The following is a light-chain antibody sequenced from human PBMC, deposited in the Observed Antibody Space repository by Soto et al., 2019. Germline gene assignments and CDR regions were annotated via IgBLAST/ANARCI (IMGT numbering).Light chain of an antibody. J-gene: IGLJ2*01. V-gene: IGLV2-8*01. CDR1: SSDVGGYNY. CDR2: EVN. Sequence: QSALTQPPSASGSPGQSVTISCSGTSSDVGGYNYVSWYQQHPGKAPRLMIYEVNNRPSGVPDRFSGSKSGNTASLTVSGLQSEDEADYYCTSYAGINNLVFGGGTKLTFL. CDR3: TSYAGINNLV.